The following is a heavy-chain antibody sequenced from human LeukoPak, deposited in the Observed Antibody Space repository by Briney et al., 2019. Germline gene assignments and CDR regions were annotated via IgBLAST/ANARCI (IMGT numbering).Heavy chain of an antibody. CDR3: AREESSGKIYDAFDI. Sequence: SETLSLTCTVSGGSINSYYWSWIRQPPGRGLEWIGYIYYSGSTNYNPSLKSRVTISVDTSKNQFSLKLSSVTAADTAVYYCAREESSGKIYDAFDIWGQGTMVTVSS. D-gene: IGHD3-22*01. V-gene: IGHV4-59*12. J-gene: IGHJ3*02. CDR2: IYYSGST. CDR1: GGSINSYY.